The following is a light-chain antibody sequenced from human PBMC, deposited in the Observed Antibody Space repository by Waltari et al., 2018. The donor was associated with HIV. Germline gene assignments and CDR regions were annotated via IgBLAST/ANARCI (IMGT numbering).Light chain of an antibody. V-gene: IGLV1-51*01. Sequence: QSVLTQPPSVSAAPGQRVPISCSGSSSNIGSNDVSWYQQLPGTAPQLLIFDNYKRPSGIPDRFSGSKSGTSATLGITGLQTGDEADYYCGTWDSGLSAVVFGGGTKLTVL. CDR3: GTWDSGLSAVV. CDR2: DNY. J-gene: IGLJ3*02. CDR1: SSNIGSND.